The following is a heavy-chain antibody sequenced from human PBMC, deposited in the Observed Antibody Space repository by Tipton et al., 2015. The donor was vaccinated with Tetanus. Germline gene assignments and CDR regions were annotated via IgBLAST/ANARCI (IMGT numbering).Heavy chain of an antibody. J-gene: IGHJ5*02. D-gene: IGHD2-21*01. V-gene: IGHV3-23*01. CDR2: ISGSGDTT. Sequence: SLRLSCAASGITFGGHAMSWVRQAPGKGLEWVSTISGSGDTTFYGDSVKGRFTISRDNSKNTLYLQMKSLKAEDTAVYYCAQDRGIVVLSADLPEDNWFDPWGQGTLVTVSS. CDR1: GITFGGHA. CDR3: AQDRGIVVLSADLPEDNWFDP.